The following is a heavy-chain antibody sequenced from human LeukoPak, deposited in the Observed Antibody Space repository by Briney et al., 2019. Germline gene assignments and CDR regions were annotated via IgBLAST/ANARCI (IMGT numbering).Heavy chain of an antibody. CDR3: ARGRNYPLGFDY. CDR2: INHSGST. Sequence: GSLRLSCAASGFTFSSYGMHWVRQPPGKGLEWIGEINHSGSTNYNPSLKSRVTISVDTSKNQFSLKLSSVTAADTAVYYCARGRNYPLGFDYWGQGTLVTVSS. J-gene: IGHJ4*02. V-gene: IGHV4-34*01. D-gene: IGHD1-7*01. CDR1: GFTFSSYG.